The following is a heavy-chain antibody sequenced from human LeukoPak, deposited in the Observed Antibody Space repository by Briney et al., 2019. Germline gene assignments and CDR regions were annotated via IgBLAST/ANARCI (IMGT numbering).Heavy chain of an antibody. CDR2: ISSSGSTI. Sequence: PGGSLRLSCAASGFTFSDYYMSWIRQAPGKGLEWVSYISSSGSTIYYADSVKGRFTISRDNAKNSLYLRMNSLRAEDTAVYYCAKEMGATNYFEYWGQGTLVTVFS. V-gene: IGHV3-11*04. CDR1: GFTFSDYY. CDR3: AKEMGATNYFEY. J-gene: IGHJ4*02. D-gene: IGHD1-26*01.